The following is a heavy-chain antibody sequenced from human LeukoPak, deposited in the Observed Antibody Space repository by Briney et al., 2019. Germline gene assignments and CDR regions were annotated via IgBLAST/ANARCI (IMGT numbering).Heavy chain of an antibody. J-gene: IGHJ4*02. V-gene: IGHV1-69*13. CDR1: GGTFGSYA. CDR3: ARTGAADSYGPPYYFDY. CDR2: IIPIFGTA. Sequence: AASVKVSCKASGGTFGSYAISWVRQAPGQGLEWMGGIIPIFGTANYAQKFQGRVTITADESTSTAYMELSSLRSEDTAVYYCARTGAADSYGPPYYFDYWGQGTLVTVSS. D-gene: IGHD5-18*01.